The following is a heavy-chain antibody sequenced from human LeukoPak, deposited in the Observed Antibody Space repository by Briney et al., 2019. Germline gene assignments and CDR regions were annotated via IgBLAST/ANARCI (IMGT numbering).Heavy chain of an antibody. Sequence: GGSLRLSCAASGFTFSSYGMHWVRQAPGKELEWVAVISYDGSNKYYADSVKGRFTISRDNSKNTLYLQMNSLRAEDTAVYYCAKDYCSSTSCPNYWGQGTLVTVSS. CDR2: ISYDGSNK. CDR1: GFTFSSYG. J-gene: IGHJ4*02. D-gene: IGHD2-2*01. CDR3: AKDYCSSTSCPNY. V-gene: IGHV3-30*18.